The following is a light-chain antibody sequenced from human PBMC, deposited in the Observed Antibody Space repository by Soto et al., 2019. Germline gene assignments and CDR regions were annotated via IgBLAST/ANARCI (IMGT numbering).Light chain of an antibody. Sequence: QSVLTQPASVSGSPVQSITISCTGTNSDVGGYNYVSWYQQHPGKAPELMIYEVSHRPSGVSNRFSGSKSDNTASLTISGLQAEDEADYYCSSYTSISTLYVFGTGTKVTVL. CDR2: EVS. CDR1: NSDVGGYNY. J-gene: IGLJ1*01. V-gene: IGLV2-14*01. CDR3: SSYTSISTLYV.